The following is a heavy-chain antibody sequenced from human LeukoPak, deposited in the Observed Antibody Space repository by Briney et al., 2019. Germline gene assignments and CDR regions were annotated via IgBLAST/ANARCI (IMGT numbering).Heavy chain of an antibody. CDR3: ARATFEYSYGYYYYYMDV. D-gene: IGHD5-18*01. V-gene: IGHV4-34*01. Sequence: KPSETLSLTCAVYGGSFSGYYWSWIRQPPGKGLEWIGEINHSGSTNYNPSLKSRVTISVDTPKNQFSLKLSSVTAADTAVYYCARATFEYSYGYYYYYMDVWGKGTTVTVSS. CDR2: INHSGST. CDR1: GGSFSGYY. J-gene: IGHJ6*03.